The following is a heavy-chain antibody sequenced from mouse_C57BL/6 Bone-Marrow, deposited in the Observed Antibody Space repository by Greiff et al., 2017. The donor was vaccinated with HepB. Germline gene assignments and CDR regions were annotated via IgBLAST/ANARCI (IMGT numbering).Heavy chain of an antibody. Sequence: VQLQQSGPELVKPGASVKISCKASGYAFSSSWMNWVKQRPGKGLEWIGRIYPGDGDTNYNGKFKGKATLTADKSSSTAYMQLSSLTSEDSAVYFCARTGRFSWFAYWGQGTLVTVSA. CDR1: GYAFSSSW. CDR2: IYPGDGDT. V-gene: IGHV1-82*01. J-gene: IGHJ3*01. CDR3: ARTGRFSWFAY.